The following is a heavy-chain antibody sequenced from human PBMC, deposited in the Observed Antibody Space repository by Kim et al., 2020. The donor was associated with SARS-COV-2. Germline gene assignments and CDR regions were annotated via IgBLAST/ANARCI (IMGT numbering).Heavy chain of an antibody. CDR1: GFTFSSYE. Sequence: GGSLRLSCAASGFTFSSYEMNWVRQAPGKGLEWVSYISSSGSTIYYADSVKGQFTISRDNAKNSLYLQMNSLRAEDTAVYYCARARGPYYDILTGYNYWGQGTLVTVSS. CDR3: ARARGPYYDILTGYNY. V-gene: IGHV3-48*03. D-gene: IGHD3-9*01. CDR2: ISSSGSTI. J-gene: IGHJ4*02.